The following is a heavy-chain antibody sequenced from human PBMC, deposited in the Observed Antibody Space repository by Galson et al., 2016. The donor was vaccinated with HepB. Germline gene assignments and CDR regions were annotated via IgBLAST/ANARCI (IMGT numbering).Heavy chain of an antibody. CDR3: GREAGITAAATYDY. CDR2: IWSDGSNK. Sequence: SLRLSCAASGFTFSGYGMHWVRQAPGKGLEWVALIWSDGSNKYYADSVKGRLTISRDNSKNTAYLQMNSLRAEDRAVYYCGREAGITAAATYDYWGQGTLVTVSS. V-gene: IGHV3-33*01. D-gene: IGHD6-13*01. CDR1: GFTFSGYG. J-gene: IGHJ4*02.